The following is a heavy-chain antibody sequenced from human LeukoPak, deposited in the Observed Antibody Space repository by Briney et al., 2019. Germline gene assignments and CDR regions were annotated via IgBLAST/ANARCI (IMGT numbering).Heavy chain of an antibody. CDR3: AIVRSITIFGVATPYDAFDI. D-gene: IGHD3-3*01. CDR2: ISAYNGNT. CDR1: GYTFTNYG. Sequence: ASVKVSCKASGYTFTNYGITWVRQAPEQGLEWMGWISAYNGNTNYAQKLQGRVTMTTDTSTSTAYMELRSLRSDDTAVYYCAIVRSITIFGVATPYDAFDIWGQGTMVTVSS. V-gene: IGHV1-18*01. J-gene: IGHJ3*02.